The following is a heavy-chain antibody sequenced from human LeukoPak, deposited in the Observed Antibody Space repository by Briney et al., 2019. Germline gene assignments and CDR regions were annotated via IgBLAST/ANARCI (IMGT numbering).Heavy chain of an antibody. Sequence: GGSLRLSCAASEFTFSSYAMSWVRQAPGKGLEWVSAISGSGGSTYYADSVKGRFTTSRDNSKNTLYLQMNSLRAEDTAVYYCAKYPTSGYSYYFDYWGQGTLVTVSS. CDR1: EFTFSSYA. V-gene: IGHV3-23*01. CDR2: ISGSGGST. D-gene: IGHD3-22*01. CDR3: AKYPTSGYSYYFDY. J-gene: IGHJ4*02.